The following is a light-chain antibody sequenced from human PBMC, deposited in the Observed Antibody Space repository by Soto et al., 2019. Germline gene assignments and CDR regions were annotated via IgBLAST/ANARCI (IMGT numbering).Light chain of an antibody. Sequence: EIVLTQSPATLSLSPGERATLSCRASPSVTTYLAWYQQKPGQAPRLLIYGASSRATGIPDRFSGSGSGTDFTLTIRRLEPEDFAVYYCQQYGSSYPWTFGQGTKVDI. J-gene: IGKJ1*01. V-gene: IGKV3-20*01. CDR3: QQYGSSYPWT. CDR2: GAS. CDR1: PSVTTY.